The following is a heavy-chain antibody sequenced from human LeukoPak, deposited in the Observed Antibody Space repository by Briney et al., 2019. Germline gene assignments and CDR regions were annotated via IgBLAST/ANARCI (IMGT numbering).Heavy chain of an antibody. J-gene: IGHJ4*02. D-gene: IGHD3-22*01. CDR1: GGSVSSASYY. CDR3: ARNYYDSSGYLPGLFDY. Sequence: PSETLSLTCTVSGGSVSSASYYWSWIRQPPGKGLEWIGYIYYSGTTNYNPSLKSRVTISVDTSKNQFSLKLSSVTAADTAVYYCARNYYDSSGYLPGLFDYWARESWSPSPQ. V-gene: IGHV4-61*01. CDR2: IYYSGTT.